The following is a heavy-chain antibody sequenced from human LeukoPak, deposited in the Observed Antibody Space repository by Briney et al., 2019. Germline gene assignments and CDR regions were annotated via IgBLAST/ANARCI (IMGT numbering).Heavy chain of an antibody. CDR3: ARSRGTTLVTRFDY. CDR2: INTSGST. Sequence: PSETLSLTCTVSGGSISNYYWSWIRQPAGKGLEWIGRINTSGSTDYNPSLKSRVTMSVDTSKNQFSLNLRSLTAADTAVYYCARSRGTTLVTRFDYRGQGTLVTVSS. CDR1: GGSISNYY. D-gene: IGHD5-18*01. V-gene: IGHV4-4*07. J-gene: IGHJ4*02.